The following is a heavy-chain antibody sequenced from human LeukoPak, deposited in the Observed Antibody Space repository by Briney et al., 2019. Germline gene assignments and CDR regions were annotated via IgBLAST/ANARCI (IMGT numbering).Heavy chain of an antibody. Sequence: SETLSLTCTVSNGSVGSYYWSWVRQSPAKGLEWIGYIYYSGSTNYNPSLKSRVTISIHTSRNQFSLMLSSVTAADTAMYYCARYYDRTGFDYWGQGTLVTVSS. V-gene: IGHV4-59*08. J-gene: IGHJ4*02. CDR2: IYYSGST. CDR1: NGSVGSYY. CDR3: ARYYDRTGFDY. D-gene: IGHD3-16*01.